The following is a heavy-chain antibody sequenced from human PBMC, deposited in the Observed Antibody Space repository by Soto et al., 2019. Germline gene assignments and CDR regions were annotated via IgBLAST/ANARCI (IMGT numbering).Heavy chain of an antibody. D-gene: IGHD3-22*01. CDR3: AKCKRGYGTNLEY. Sequence: KGLEWVSAISGSGGSTYYADSVKGRFTISRDNSKNTLFLQMNSLRAEDTSVFYWAKCKRGYGTNLEYWVQGTFVTVSS. V-gene: IGHV3-23*01. J-gene: IGHJ4*02. CDR2: ISGSGGST.